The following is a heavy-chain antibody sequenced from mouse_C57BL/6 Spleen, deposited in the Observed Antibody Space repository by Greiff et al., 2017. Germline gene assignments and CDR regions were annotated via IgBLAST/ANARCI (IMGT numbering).Heavy chain of an antibody. CDR3: ARGGGFDY. CDR1: GYSFTGYY. J-gene: IGHJ2*01. Sequence: EVQLQQSGPELVKPGASVKISCKASGYSFTGYYMNWVKQSPEKSLEWIGEINPSTGGTTYNQKFKAKDTLTVDKSSSTAYMQLKSLTSEDSAVYYCARGGGFDYWGQGTTLTVSS. CDR2: INPSTGGT. V-gene: IGHV1-42*01.